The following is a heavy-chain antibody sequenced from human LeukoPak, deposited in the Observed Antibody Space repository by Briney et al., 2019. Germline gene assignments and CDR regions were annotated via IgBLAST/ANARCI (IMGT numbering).Heavy chain of an antibody. Sequence: SVPVSCKASGGTFSSYAISWVRQAPGQGLEWMGRIIPYLFLGNYAQKFQGRVTITADKSTSTAYMELSSLRSEDTAVYYCARDRSRHCSSTSCYGFYYYGMDVWGQGTTVTVSS. V-gene: IGHV1-69*04. CDR2: IIPYLFLG. CDR3: ARDRSRHCSSTSCYGFYYYGMDV. CDR1: GGTFSSYA. J-gene: IGHJ6*02. D-gene: IGHD2-2*01.